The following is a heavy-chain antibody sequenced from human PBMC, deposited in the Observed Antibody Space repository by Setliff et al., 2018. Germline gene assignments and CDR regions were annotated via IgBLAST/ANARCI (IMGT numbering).Heavy chain of an antibody. Sequence: ASVKVSCKASGYTFTSYYMHWVRQAPGQGLEWMGIINPSGGSTSYAQKFQGRFTISRDDSKNTAYLQMNSLKIEDTAVYYCAGAGGNSDYFDYWGRGTLVTVSS. V-gene: IGHV1-46*01. J-gene: IGHJ4*02. D-gene: IGHD2-21*02. CDR2: INPSGGST. CDR3: AGAGGNSDYFDY. CDR1: GYTFTSYY.